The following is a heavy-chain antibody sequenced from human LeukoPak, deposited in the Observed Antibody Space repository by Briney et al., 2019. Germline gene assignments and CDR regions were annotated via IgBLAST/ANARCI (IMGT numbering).Heavy chain of an antibody. CDR1: GFTFSSYA. D-gene: IGHD2-21*02. CDR2: ISGSGGST. Sequence: QSGGSLRLSCAASGFTFSSYAMSWVRQAPGEGLEWVSAISGSGGSTYYADSVKGRFTISRDNSKNTLYLQMNSLRAEDTAVYYCAKDAYCGGDCYLYYFDYWGQGTLVTVSS. V-gene: IGHV3-23*01. J-gene: IGHJ4*02. CDR3: AKDAYCGGDCYLYYFDY.